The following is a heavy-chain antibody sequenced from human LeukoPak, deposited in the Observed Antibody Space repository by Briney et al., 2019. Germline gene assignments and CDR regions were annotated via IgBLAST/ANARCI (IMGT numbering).Heavy chain of an antibody. CDR2: IKLDGSER. D-gene: IGHD4-17*01. Sequence: GGSLRLSCAASGVTFGNSWMNWVRQAPGKGLEWVANIKLDGSERHYVDSVRGRFTISRDSTKNSVYLQMNSLRAEDTAVYYCARDPATVTSYFDYWGQGTLVTVSS. V-gene: IGHV3-7*01. CDR1: GVTFGNSW. CDR3: ARDPATVTSYFDY. J-gene: IGHJ4*02.